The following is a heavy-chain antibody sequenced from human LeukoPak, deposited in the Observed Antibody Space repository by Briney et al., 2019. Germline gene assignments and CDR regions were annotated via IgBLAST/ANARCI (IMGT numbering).Heavy chain of an antibody. CDR2: INSDGRST. D-gene: IGHD3-3*01. V-gene: IGHV3-74*01. CDR1: GFTFSIYW. Sequence: PGGSLRLSCAASGFTFSIYWMHWVPQAPGKGLVWVSRINSDGRSTSYADSVKGRFTISRDNAKNTLYLQMNSLRAEDTAVYYCARGDSITIFGVVIPNYYYYYGMDVWGQGTTVTVSS. J-gene: IGHJ6*02. CDR3: ARGDSITIFGVVIPNYYYYYGMDV.